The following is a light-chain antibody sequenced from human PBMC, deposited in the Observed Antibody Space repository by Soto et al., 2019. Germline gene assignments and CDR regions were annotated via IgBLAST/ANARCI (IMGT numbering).Light chain of an antibody. Sequence: EMVLTQSPATLSVSPGERVTLPCRASQSASREMAWYQQRPGQHPRLLIYGASTRATGVPARFSGSGSGTEFTLTISSLQPEDSAVYYCQVRFTFGQGTKLEIK. CDR2: GAS. V-gene: IGKV3-15*01. J-gene: IGKJ2*01. CDR3: QVRFT. CDR1: QSASRE.